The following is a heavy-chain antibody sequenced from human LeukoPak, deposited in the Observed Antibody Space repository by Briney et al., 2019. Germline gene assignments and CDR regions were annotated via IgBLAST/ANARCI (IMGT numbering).Heavy chain of an antibody. J-gene: IGHJ4*02. V-gene: IGHV3-30*18. D-gene: IGHD2-2*01. CDR3: AKVPAATNSRDVGYFDY. CDR1: GFTFSSYG. CDR2: ISYDGSNK. Sequence: PGGSLRLSCAASGFTFSSYGMHWVRQAPGKGLEWVAVISYDGSNKYYADSVKGRFTISRDNSKNTLYLQMNSLRAEDTAVYYCAKVPAATNSRDVGYFDYWGQGTLVTVSS.